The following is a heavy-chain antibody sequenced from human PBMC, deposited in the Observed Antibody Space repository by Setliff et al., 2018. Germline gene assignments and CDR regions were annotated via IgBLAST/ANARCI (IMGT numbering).Heavy chain of an antibody. CDR3: AGGRRYDYGCDFDY. D-gene: IGHD4-17*01. Sequence: SETLSLTCTVSGGSISGSGHFWGWIRQPPGKGLEWIGSIYYIGNTYYNPSLKGRVSISVDTSKNQFSPKLTSVTAADTAVYYWAGGRRYDYGCDFDYWGQGTLVTVSS. CDR1: GGSISGSGHF. V-gene: IGHV4-39*07. J-gene: IGHJ4*02. CDR2: IYYIGNT.